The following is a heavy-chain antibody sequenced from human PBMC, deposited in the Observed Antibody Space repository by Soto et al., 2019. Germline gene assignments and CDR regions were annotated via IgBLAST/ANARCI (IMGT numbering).Heavy chain of an antibody. CDR1: GGSFSGYY. CDR3: AREAAGYGSGGSCYSVWFDP. Sequence: SETLSLTCAVYGGSFSGYYWSWIRQPPGKGLEWIGEINHSGSTNYNPSLKSRVTISVDTSKNQFSLKLSSVTAADTAVYYCAREAAGYGSGGSCYSVWFDPWGQGTLVTVSS. J-gene: IGHJ5*02. D-gene: IGHD2-15*01. CDR2: INHSGST. V-gene: IGHV4-34*01.